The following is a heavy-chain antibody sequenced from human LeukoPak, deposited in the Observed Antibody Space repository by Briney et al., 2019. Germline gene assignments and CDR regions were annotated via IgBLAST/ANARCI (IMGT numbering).Heavy chain of an antibody. CDR1: GFTFSTYA. CDR2: IRGSGDST. Sequence: PGGSLRLSCTASGFTFSTYAMSWVRQAPGKGLEWVSAIRGSGDSTYYADSVKGRFTVSRDNSKNTLFLQMNSLRAEDTAVYYCAKDGGLWVSAHWGDSWGRGTLVTVSS. D-gene: IGHD7-27*01. CDR3: AKDGGLWVSAHWGDS. J-gene: IGHJ4*02. V-gene: IGHV3-23*01.